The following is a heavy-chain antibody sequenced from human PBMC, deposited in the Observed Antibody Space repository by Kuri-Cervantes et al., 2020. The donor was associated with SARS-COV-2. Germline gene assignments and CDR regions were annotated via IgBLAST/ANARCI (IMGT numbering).Heavy chain of an antibody. D-gene: IGHD6-19*01. CDR1: GYSYTNFW. V-gene: IGHV5-51*01. Sequence: GESLKISWKASGYSYTNFWIGLVLQMPGKGLELMGIIYPGDSDTTYSPSFHGQVTISADKSISTAYLQWSSLKASDTAMYYCGSRAEVHSSHHFDYWGQGTLVTVSS. CDR3: GSRAEVHSSHHFDY. CDR2: IYPGDSDT. J-gene: IGHJ4*02.